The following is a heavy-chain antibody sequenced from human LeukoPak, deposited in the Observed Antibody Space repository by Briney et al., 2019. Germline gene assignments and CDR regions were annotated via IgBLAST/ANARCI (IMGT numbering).Heavy chain of an antibody. D-gene: IGHD3-22*01. J-gene: IGHJ4*02. CDR2: ISAYNGNT. CDR3: ARGSSYDSSGYYFAGNDY. Sequence: ASVKVSCKASGYTFTSYGISWVRQAPGQGFEWMGWISAYNGNTNYAQKLQGRVTMTTDTSTSTAYMELRSLRSDDTAVYYCARGSSYDSSGYYFAGNDYWGQGTLVSLSS. V-gene: IGHV1-18*01. CDR1: GYTFTSYG.